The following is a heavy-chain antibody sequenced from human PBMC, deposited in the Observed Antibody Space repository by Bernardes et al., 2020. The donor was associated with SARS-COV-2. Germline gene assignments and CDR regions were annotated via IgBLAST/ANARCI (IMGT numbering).Heavy chain of an antibody. CDR1: GGSISSSSYY. CDR2: IYYSGST. J-gene: IGHJ4*02. D-gene: IGHD3-16*01. Sequence: ETLSLTCTVSGGSISSSSYYWGWIRQPPGKGLEWIGSIYYSGSTYYNPSLKSRVTISVDTSKNQFSLKLSSVTAADTAVYYCARERVGLGDPEPDYFDYWGQGTLVTVSS. V-gene: IGHV4-39*07. CDR3: ARERVGLGDPEPDYFDY.